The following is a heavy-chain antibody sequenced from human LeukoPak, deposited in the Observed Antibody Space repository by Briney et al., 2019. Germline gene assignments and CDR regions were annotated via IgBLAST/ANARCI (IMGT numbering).Heavy chain of an antibody. CDR3: ARDFLSGTYGSNWFDP. CDR2: ISYDGSNK. CDR1: GFTFSSYG. J-gene: IGHJ5*02. D-gene: IGHD1-26*01. V-gene: IGHV3-30-3*01. Sequence: GSLRLSCVVSGFTFSSYGIHWVRQAPGKGLEWVAVISYDGSNKNCADSVKGRFTISRDNSKNTLYLQMNSLRAEDTAVYYCARDFLSGTYGSNWFDPWGQGALVTVSS.